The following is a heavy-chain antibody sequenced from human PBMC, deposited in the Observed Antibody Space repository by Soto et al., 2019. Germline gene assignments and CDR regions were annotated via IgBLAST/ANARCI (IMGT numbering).Heavy chain of an antibody. CDR3: AKVRPSASSGYYFDY. CDR1: GFTFSDYS. D-gene: IGHD3-22*01. CDR2: ISFDGSNK. Sequence: GGSLRLSCAASGFTFSDYSMNWVRQAPGKGLEWVAVISFDGSNKYYADSVKGRFTISRDNSKNTLYLQMNSLRAEDTAVYYCAKVRPSASSGYYFDYWGQGTLVTVLL. V-gene: IGHV3-30*18. J-gene: IGHJ4*02.